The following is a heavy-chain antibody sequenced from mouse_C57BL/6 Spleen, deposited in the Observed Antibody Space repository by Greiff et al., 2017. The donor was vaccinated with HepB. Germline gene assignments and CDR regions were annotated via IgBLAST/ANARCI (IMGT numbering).Heavy chain of an antibody. CDR3: TRHYRSWYFGV. CDR1: GYTFTDYE. Sequence: QVQLQQSGAELVRPGASVTLSCKASGYTFTDYEMHWVKQTPVHGLEWIGAIDPETGGTAYNQKFKGKAILTADKSSSTAYMELRSLTSEDSAVYYCTRHYRSWYFGVWGTGTTVTVSS. J-gene: IGHJ1*03. CDR2: IDPETGGT. D-gene: IGHD1-1*02. V-gene: IGHV1-15*01.